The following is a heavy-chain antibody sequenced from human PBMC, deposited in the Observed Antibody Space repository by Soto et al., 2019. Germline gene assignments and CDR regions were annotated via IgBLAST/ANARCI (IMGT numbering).Heavy chain of an antibody. Sequence: GGSLRLSCAASGFTFDDYAMHWVRQAPGKGLEWVSGISWNSGSIGYADSVKGRFTISRDNAKNSLYLQMNSLRAEDTALYYCAKANVLLWFGELRDTDYYFDYWGQGTLVTVSS. CDR3: AKANVLLWFGELRDTDYYFDY. CDR2: ISWNSGSI. CDR1: GFTFDDYA. J-gene: IGHJ4*02. V-gene: IGHV3-9*01. D-gene: IGHD3-10*01.